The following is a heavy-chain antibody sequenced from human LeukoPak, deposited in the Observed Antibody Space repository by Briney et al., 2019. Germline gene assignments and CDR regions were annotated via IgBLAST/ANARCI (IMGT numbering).Heavy chain of an antibody. CDR3: AGEDNSSGYRPFDI. D-gene: IGHD3-22*01. J-gene: IGHJ3*02. V-gene: IGHV1-69*01. CDR2: IIPIFGTA. CDR1: GGTFSSYA. Sequence: GASVKVSCKASGGTFSSYAISWVRQAPGQGLEWMGGIIPIFGTANYAQKFQGRVTITADESTSTAYMELSSLRSEDTVVYYCAGEDNSSGYRPFDIWGQGTMVTVPS.